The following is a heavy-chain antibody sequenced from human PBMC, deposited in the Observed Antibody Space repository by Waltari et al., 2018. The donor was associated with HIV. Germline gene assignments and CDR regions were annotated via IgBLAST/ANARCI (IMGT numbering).Heavy chain of an antibody. D-gene: IGHD2-15*01. CDR2: IYTSGST. CDR3: ARGGGYCSGGSCYSADYYYGMDV. J-gene: IGHJ6*02. Sequence: QVQLQESGPGLVTPPETLSLTCPVSGGSTSSSYRRWIRQPAGAGPELIGRIYTSGSTNYKPALKSRVTMSVDTSKDQFSLKLSSVTAADTAVYYCARGGGYCSGGSCYSADYYYGMDVWGQGTTVTVSS. V-gene: IGHV4-4*07. CDR1: GGSTSSSY.